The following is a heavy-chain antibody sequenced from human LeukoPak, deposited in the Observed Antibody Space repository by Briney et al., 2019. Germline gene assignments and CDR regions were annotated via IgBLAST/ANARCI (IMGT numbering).Heavy chain of an antibody. D-gene: IGHD6-13*01. V-gene: IGHV3-7*03. CDR2: IKQDGSEK. CDR1: GFTFSRYW. CDR3: ARDSRIAAATNNWFDP. J-gene: IGHJ5*02. Sequence: GGSLRLSCAASGFTFSRYWMNWVRQAPGKGLEWVANIKQDGSEKYYVDSVKGRFTISRDNAKNSLYLQMNSLRAEDTAVYYCARDSRIAAATNNWFDPLGPGNPGHRLL.